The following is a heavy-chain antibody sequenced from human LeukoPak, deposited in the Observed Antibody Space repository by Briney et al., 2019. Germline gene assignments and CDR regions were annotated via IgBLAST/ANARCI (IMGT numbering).Heavy chain of an antibody. CDR1: GFTFGSYG. V-gene: IGHV3-33*01. CDR3: ARDDYVDRSVVGNPDY. CDR2: IWYDGSNK. J-gene: IGHJ4*02. Sequence: TGGYLRLSCAASGFTFGSYGMHWVRQAPGKGLEWLAVIWYDGSNKYYADSVKGRFTISRDNSKNTLYLQMNSLRAEDTAVYYCARDDYVDRSVVGNPDYWGQGTLVTVSS. D-gene: IGHD4-17*01.